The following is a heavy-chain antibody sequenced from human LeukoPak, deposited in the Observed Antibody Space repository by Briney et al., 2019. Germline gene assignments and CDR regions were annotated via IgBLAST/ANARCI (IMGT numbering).Heavy chain of an antibody. CDR1: GGSISTSSYY. V-gene: IGHV4-39*01. CDR3: ARHRWMEVYGSGSYYVDY. CDR2: LYHSRST. D-gene: IGHD3-10*01. Sequence: PSETLSLTCTVSGGSISTSSYYWGWIRQPPGKGLEWIGSLYHSRSTYYNASLKSRATISADTSKNQFFLKLSSATAADTAVYYCARHRWMEVYGSGSYYVDYWGQGTLVTVSS. J-gene: IGHJ4*02.